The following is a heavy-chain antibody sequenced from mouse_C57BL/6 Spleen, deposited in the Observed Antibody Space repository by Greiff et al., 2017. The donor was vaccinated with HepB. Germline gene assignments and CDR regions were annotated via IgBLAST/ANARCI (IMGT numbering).Heavy chain of an antibody. CDR3: ARQPLNYYGSSSFDY. CDR1: GYAFSSSW. J-gene: IGHJ2*01. D-gene: IGHD1-1*01. V-gene: IGHV1-82*01. CDR2: IYPGDGDT. Sequence: VQLQESGPELVKPGASVKISCKASGYAFSSSWMNWVKQRPGKGLEWIGRIYPGDGDTNYNGKFKGKATLTADKSSSTAYMQLSSLTSEDSAVYFCARQPLNYYGSSSFDYWGQGTTLTVSS.